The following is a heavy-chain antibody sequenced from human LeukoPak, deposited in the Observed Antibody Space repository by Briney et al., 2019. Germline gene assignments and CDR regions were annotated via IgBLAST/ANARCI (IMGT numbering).Heavy chain of an antibody. V-gene: IGHV4-59*08. CDR2: IYYSGST. CDR1: GGSFSSYY. J-gene: IGHJ3*02. D-gene: IGHD4-23*01. Sequence: PSETLSLTCTVSGGSFSSYYWNWIRQPPGKGLELIGYIYYSGSTNYNPSLKSRVALSVDTSKNQFSLKLSSVTAADTAVYYCACYGGSVGHAFEIWGQGTMVTVSS. CDR3: ACYGGSVGHAFEI.